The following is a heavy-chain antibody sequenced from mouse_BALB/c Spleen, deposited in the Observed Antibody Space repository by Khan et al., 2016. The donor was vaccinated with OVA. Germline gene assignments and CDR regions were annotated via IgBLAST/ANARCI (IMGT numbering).Heavy chain of an antibody. CDR2: ISPGSGSA. CDR1: GYTFTSYW. CDR3: ARSNYYGSSLYALDY. Sequence: DLVKPGASVKLSCKASGYTFTSYWIHWIKQRPGQGLEWIGHISPGSGSAYYNEMFKGKATLTVDTSSSTAYFQLNSLSSEDSAVYFCARSNYYGSSLYALDYWGQGTSVTVSS. J-gene: IGHJ4*01. D-gene: IGHD1-1*01. V-gene: IGHV1S41*01.